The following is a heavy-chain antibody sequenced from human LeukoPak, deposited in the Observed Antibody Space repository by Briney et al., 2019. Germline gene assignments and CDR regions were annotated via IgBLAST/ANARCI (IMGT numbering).Heavy chain of an antibody. CDR2: INPNSGGT. Sequence: ASVKVSCKASGGTFSSYAISWVRQAPGQGLEWMGWINPNSGGTNYAQKFQGRVTMTRDTSISTAYMELSRLRSDDTAVYYCARGVGATGGWFDPWGQGTLVTVSS. CDR1: GGTFSSYA. J-gene: IGHJ5*02. V-gene: IGHV1-2*02. D-gene: IGHD1-26*01. CDR3: ARGVGATGGWFDP.